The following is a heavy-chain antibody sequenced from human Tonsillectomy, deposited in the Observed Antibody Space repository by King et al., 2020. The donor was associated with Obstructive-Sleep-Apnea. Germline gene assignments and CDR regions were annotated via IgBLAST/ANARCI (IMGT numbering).Heavy chain of an antibody. CDR1: GFTFSSYA. Sequence: VQLVESGGGVVQPGRSLRLSCAASGFTFSSYAMHWVRQAPGKGLEWVAVISYDGSNKYYADSVKGRFTISRDNSKNTLYLQMNSLRAEDTAVYYCARDRGLLSKYYYYGMDVWGQGTTVTVSS. V-gene: IGHV3-30*04. J-gene: IGHJ6*02. CDR3: ARDRGLLSKYYYYGMDV. D-gene: IGHD2/OR15-2a*01. CDR2: ISYDGSNK.